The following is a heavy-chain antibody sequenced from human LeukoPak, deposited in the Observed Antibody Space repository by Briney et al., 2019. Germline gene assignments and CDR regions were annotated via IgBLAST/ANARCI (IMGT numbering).Heavy chain of an antibody. J-gene: IGHJ4*02. CDR3: ARESLLSEIFGVVIHFDY. Sequence: PSETLALTCTVSGGSSSSGSYYWSWIRQPAGKGLEWIGRIYTSGSTNYNPSLKSRVTISVDTSKNQFSLKLSSVTAADTAVYYCARESLLSEIFGVVIHFDYWGQGTLVTVSS. CDR1: GGSSSSGSYY. D-gene: IGHD3-3*01. CDR2: IYTSGST. V-gene: IGHV4-61*02.